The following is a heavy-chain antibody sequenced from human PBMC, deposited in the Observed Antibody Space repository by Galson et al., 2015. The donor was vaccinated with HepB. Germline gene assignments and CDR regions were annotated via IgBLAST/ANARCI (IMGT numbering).Heavy chain of an antibody. CDR2: IYYSGTT. CDR1: GGSISRSSHC. CDR3: ARHGIVGATTYP. Sequence: ETLSLTCTVSGGSISRSSHCWGWIRQPPGKGLEWIASIYYSGTTYYNPSLKSRVTISVDTSKNNFSLKLSSVTAADTAVYYCARHGIVGATTYPWGQGTLVTV. V-gene: IGHV4-39*01. D-gene: IGHD1-26*01. J-gene: IGHJ5*02.